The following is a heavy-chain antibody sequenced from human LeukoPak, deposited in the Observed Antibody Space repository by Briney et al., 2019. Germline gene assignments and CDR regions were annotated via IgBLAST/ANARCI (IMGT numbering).Heavy chain of an antibody. Sequence: GGSLRLSCAASGFTFSDYYMSWIRQAPGKGLEWGSYISSSGSTIYYADSVKGRFTISRDNAKNSLYLQMNSLRAEDTAVYYCARVSLPLYYDILTGYDYWGQGTLVTVSS. V-gene: IGHV3-11*04. J-gene: IGHJ4*02. CDR2: ISSSGSTI. CDR3: ARVSLPLYYDILTGYDY. D-gene: IGHD3-9*01. CDR1: GFTFSDYY.